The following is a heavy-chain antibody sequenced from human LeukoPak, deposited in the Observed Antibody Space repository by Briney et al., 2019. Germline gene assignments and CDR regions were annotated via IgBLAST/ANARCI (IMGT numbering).Heavy chain of an antibody. CDR1: GFTFSSYW. CDR3: ARERGAYPRDAFDI. CDR2: IKQDGSEK. Sequence: GGSLRLSCAASGFTFSSYWMSWVRQAPGKGLEWVANIKQDGSEKYYVDSVKGRFTISRDNAKNSLYLQMNSLRAEDTAVYYCARERGAYPRDAFDIWGQGTMVTVSS. D-gene: IGHD3-16*01. J-gene: IGHJ3*02. V-gene: IGHV3-7*03.